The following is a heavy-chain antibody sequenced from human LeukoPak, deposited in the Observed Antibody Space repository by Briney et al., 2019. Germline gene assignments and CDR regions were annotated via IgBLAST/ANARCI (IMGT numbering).Heavy chain of an antibody. J-gene: IGHJ6*02. D-gene: IGHD2/OR15-2a*01. V-gene: IGHV3-30-3*01. CDR3: ARDTQYYDYTMDV. CDR2: ISYDGRNK. CDR1: GFTFSIYA. Sequence: GGSLRLSCAASGFTFSIYAMHWVRQAPGKGLEWVAVISYDGRNKYYADSVKGRFSISRDNSKNTLYLQMNSLRAEDTAVYYCARDTQYYDYTMDVWGQGTRVTVSS.